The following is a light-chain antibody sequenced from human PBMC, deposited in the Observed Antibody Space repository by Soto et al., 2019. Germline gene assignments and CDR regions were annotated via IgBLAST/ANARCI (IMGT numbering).Light chain of an antibody. J-gene: IGLJ2*01. CDR1: SSNIGAGYD. V-gene: IGLV1-40*01. CDR3: QSYDSNLSGVV. CDR2: GNS. Sequence: QSVLTQPPSVSGAPGQRVTISCTGSSSNIGAGYDVHWYQQLPGTAPKLLIYGNSNRPSGVPDRFSCSKSGTSASLAITGLQAEDEADDYCQSYDSNLSGVVFGGGTKLTVL.